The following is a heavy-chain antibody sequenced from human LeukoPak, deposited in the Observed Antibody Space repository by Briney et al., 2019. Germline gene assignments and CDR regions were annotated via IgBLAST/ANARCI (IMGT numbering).Heavy chain of an antibody. Sequence: GRSLRLSCAASGFTFSSYGMHWVRQAPAKGLEWVAVISYDGSNKYYADSVKGRFTISRDNSKNTLYLQMNSLRAEDTAVYYCAKEGEYCSGGSCRRGYYFDYWGQGTLVTVSS. CDR2: ISYDGSNK. J-gene: IGHJ4*02. CDR3: AKEGEYCSGGSCRRGYYFDY. CDR1: GFTFSSYG. D-gene: IGHD2-15*01. V-gene: IGHV3-30*18.